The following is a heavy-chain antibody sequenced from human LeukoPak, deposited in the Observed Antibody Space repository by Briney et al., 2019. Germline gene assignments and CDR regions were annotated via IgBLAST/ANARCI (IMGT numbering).Heavy chain of an antibody. J-gene: IGHJ3*02. CDR2: SYHSGST. Sequence: SGTLSLTCAVSGGSISSSNWWSWVRQPPGKGLEWIGESYHSGSTNYNPSLKSRVTISVDKSKNQFSPKLSSVTAADTAVYYCARRRYSGYDYRTYAFDIWGQGTMVTVSS. D-gene: IGHD5-12*01. CDR1: GGSISSSNW. V-gene: IGHV4-4*02. CDR3: ARRRYSGYDYRTYAFDI.